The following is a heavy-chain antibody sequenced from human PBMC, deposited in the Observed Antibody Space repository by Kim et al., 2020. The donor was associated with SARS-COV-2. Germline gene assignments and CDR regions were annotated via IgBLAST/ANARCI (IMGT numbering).Heavy chain of an antibody. Sequence: ASVKVSCKASGYTFTSYDINWVRQATGQGLEWMGWMNPNSGNTGYAQKFQGRVTMTRNTSTSTAYMDLSSLRSEDTAVYYCAHRGDLGTRKGLGYWGQGTRVTVSS. CDR3: AHRGDLGTRKGLGY. CDR2: MNPNSGNT. D-gene: IGHD1-7*01. V-gene: IGHV1-8*01. J-gene: IGHJ4*02. CDR1: GYTFTSYD.